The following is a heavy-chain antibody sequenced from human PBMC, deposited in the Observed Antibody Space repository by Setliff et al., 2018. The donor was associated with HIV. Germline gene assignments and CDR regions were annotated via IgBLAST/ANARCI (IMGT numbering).Heavy chain of an antibody. CDR1: GGSISSSSYY. CDR2: IFYSGSS. V-gene: IGHV4-39*07. Sequence: PSETLSLTCTVSGGSISSSSYYWGWIRQPPGKGLEWIANIFYSGSSYYNPSLKSRVTISVDTSKNQFSLRLESMTAADTAMYYCARVSTAVTAAPLDYWSQGTLVTVSS. CDR3: ARVSTAVTAAPLDY. J-gene: IGHJ4*02. D-gene: IGHD4-17*01.